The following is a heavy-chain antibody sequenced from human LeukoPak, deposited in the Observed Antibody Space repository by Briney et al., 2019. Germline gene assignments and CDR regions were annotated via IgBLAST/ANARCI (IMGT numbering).Heavy chain of an antibody. CDR1: GYTFTSYD. J-gene: IGHJ4*02. Sequence: ASVKVSCKASGYTFTSYDINWVRQATGQGPEWMGWMNPNSGNTGYAQKLQGRVTITRNTSISTAYMELSSLRSEDTAVYYCARVRSGSYSYYFDCWGQGTLVTVSS. V-gene: IGHV1-8*03. D-gene: IGHD1-26*01. CDR2: MNPNSGNT. CDR3: ARVRSGSYSYYFDC.